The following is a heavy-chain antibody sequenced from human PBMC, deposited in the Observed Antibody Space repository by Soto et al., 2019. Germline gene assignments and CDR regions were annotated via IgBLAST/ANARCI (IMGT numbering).Heavy chain of an antibody. CDR1: GGSFSGYY. V-gene: IGHV4-34*01. Sequence: QVQLQQWGAGLLKPSETLSLTCAVYGGSFSGYYWSWIRQPPGKGLEWIGEVNHSGSTNYNPSLKSRVPISVDTTKNQFSLKLSSVTAADTAVYYCARGKQLVRGNYFDYWGQGTLVAVSS. CDR2: VNHSGST. J-gene: IGHJ4*02. CDR3: ARGKQLVRGNYFDY. D-gene: IGHD6-6*01.